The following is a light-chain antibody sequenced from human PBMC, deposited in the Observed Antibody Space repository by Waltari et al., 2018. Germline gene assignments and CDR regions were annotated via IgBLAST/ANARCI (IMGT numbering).Light chain of an antibody. CDR1: QRVSSNY. Sequence: EIVLTQSPGTLSLSPGETATLSCMANQRVSSNYFAWYQKKAGQSPRLLIYGASNRASGVPDRFSGRVSGAEFTLTISRLDPEDFAVYYCQQYGTPQGYIFGQGTKVDI. V-gene: IGKV3-20*01. J-gene: IGKJ2*01. CDR2: GAS. CDR3: QQYGTPQGYI.